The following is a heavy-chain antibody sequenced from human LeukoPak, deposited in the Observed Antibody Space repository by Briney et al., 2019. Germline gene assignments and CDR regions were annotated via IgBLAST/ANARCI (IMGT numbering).Heavy chain of an antibody. CDR3: ARDLGSGWYVGWFDP. D-gene: IGHD6-19*01. J-gene: IGHJ5*02. V-gene: IGHV4-59*01. CDR2: IYYSGST. Sequence: MPSETLSLTCTVSGGSISSYYWSWIRQPPGKGLEWIGYIYYSGSTNYNPSLKSRVTISVDTSKNQFSLKLSSVTAADTAVYYCARDLGSGWYVGWFDPWGQGTLVTVSS. CDR1: GGSISSYY.